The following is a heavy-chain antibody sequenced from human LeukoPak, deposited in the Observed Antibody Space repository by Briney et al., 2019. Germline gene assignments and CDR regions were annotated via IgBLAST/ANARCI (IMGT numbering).Heavy chain of an antibody. D-gene: IGHD2-2*01. CDR1: GYTFTSYG. J-gene: IGHJ4*02. V-gene: IGHV1-18*01. CDR3: ARAHRTNIVVVPAAMDY. Sequence: ASVKVSCMASGYTFTSYGISWVRQAPGQGLEWMGWISAYNGNTNYAQKLQGRVTMTTDTSTSTAYMELRSLRSDDTAVYYCARAHRTNIVVVPAAMDYWGQGTLVTVSS. CDR2: ISAYNGNT.